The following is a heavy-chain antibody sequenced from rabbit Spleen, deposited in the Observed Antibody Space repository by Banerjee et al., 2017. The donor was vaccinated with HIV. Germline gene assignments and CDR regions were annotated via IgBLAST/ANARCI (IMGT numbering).Heavy chain of an antibody. CDR3: ARVSESSGWGEDL. CDR1: GFSFSNKAV. CDR2: INAVTGKA. Sequence: QEQVEESGGGLVKPEGSLKLSCTASGFSFSNKAVMCWVRQAPGKGLEWIACINAVTGKAVYASWAKGRFTISKTSSTTVTLQMTSLTVADTATYFCARVSESSGWGEDLWGQGTLVTVS. V-gene: IGHV1S45*01. J-gene: IGHJ3*01. D-gene: IGHD4-1*01.